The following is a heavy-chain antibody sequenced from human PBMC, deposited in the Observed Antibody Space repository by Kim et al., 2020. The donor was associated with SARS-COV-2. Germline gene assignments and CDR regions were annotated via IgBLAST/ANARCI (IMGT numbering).Heavy chain of an antibody. J-gene: IGHJ4*02. CDR3: TTTGTTGPYYFDF. Sequence: AESVKGRFTISRDNAKNTLYLQMNSLRAEDTAVYYCTTTGTTGPYYFDFWGQGSLVTVSS. V-gene: IGHV3-74*01. D-gene: IGHD1-7*01.